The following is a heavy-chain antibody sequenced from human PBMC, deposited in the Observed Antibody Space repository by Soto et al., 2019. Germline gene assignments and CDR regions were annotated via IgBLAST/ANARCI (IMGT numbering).Heavy chain of an antibody. CDR2: IWYDGSNK. J-gene: IGHJ4*02. CDR3: ARDTWDDYGDYPDSGYFDY. D-gene: IGHD4-17*01. Sequence: GGSLRLSCAASGFTFSSYGMHWVRQAPGKGLEWVAVIWYDGSNKYYADSVKGRFTISRDNSKNTLDLQMNSLRAEDTAVYYCARDTWDDYGDYPDSGYFDYWGQGTLVTVSS. V-gene: IGHV3-33*01. CDR1: GFTFSSYG.